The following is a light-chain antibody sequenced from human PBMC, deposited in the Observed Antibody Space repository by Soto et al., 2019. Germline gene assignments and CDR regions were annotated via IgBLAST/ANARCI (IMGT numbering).Light chain of an antibody. Sequence: EIVLTQSPATLSLSPGERATLSGRASQSVSSYLAWYQQKPGQAPRLLIYDASNRATGIPARFSGSGSGTDFTLTISSLEPVDFAVYYCQQRSNWMYTFGQGTKLEIK. J-gene: IGKJ2*01. CDR2: DAS. CDR3: QQRSNWMYT. CDR1: QSVSSY. V-gene: IGKV3-11*01.